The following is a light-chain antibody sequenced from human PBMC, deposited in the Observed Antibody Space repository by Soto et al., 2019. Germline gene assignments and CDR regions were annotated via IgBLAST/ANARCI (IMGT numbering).Light chain of an antibody. CDR3: SSYTSSRTYV. CDR2: EVS. CDR1: SSDVGGYNY. V-gene: IGLV2-14*01. J-gene: IGLJ1*01. Sequence: QSALTQPASVSGSPGQSITISCTGTSSDVGGYNYVSWYQQHPGEAPKLMIYEVSNRPSGVPNRFSGSKSGNTASLTVSGLQAEDEADYYCSSYTSSRTYVFGTGTQLTVL.